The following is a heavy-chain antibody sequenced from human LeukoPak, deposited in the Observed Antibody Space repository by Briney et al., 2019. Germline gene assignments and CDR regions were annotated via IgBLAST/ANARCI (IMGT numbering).Heavy chain of an antibody. CDR2: INHSGST. CDR1: GGSFSGYY. Sequence: PSETLSLTCAVYGGSFSGYYWSWIRQPPGKGLEWIGEINHSGSTNYNPSLKSRVTISVDTSKNQFSLKLSSVTAADTAVYYCARGGSSGSYYYYYGMDVWGQGTTVTVSS. CDR3: ARGGSSGSYYYYYGMDV. J-gene: IGHJ6*02. D-gene: IGHD1-26*01. V-gene: IGHV4-34*01.